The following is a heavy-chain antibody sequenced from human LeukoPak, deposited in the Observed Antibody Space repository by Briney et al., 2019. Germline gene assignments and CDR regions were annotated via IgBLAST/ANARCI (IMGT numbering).Heavy chain of an antibody. D-gene: IGHD3-22*01. CDR1: GYTFTNYG. CDR3: ARITKYYYDSSGPKGAFDI. CDR2: INPNSGGT. V-gene: IGHV1-2*02. Sequence: ASVKVSCKASGYTFTNYGFSWVRQAPGQGLEWMGWINPNSGGTNYAQKFQGRVTMTRDTSITTAHMELSRLRSDDTAVYYCARITKYYYDSSGPKGAFDIWGQGTMVTVSS. J-gene: IGHJ3*02.